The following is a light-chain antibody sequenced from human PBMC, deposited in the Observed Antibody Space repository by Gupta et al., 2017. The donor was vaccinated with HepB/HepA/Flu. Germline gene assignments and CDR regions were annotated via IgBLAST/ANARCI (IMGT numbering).Light chain of an antibody. CDR2: NNN. CDR3: QSYDSSLSGVI. V-gene: IGLV1-40*01. CDR1: SSNIGAGYD. J-gene: IGLJ2*01. Sequence: QSVLTQPPSVSGAPGQRVTFSCTGSSSNIGAGYDVHWYQQLPGTAPKLLIYNNNNRPSGVPDRFSGSKSGTSASLAITGLQAEDEADYYCQSYDSSLSGVIFGGGTKLTVL.